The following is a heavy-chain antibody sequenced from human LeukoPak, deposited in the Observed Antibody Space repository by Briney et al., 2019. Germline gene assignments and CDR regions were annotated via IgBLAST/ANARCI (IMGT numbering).Heavy chain of an antibody. CDR1: GFTFDDYG. D-gene: IGHD6-19*01. CDR3: AKDISQARRVGVAADYYYYMDV. CDR2: MSWNGFNI. V-gene: IGHV3-9*01. Sequence: GRSLRLSCEASGFTFDDYGMHWVRHAPGKGLEWVSGMSWNGFNIGYAASVKGRFTISRDNAKNSLYLQMDSLRPEDTALYYCAKDISQARRVGVAADYYYYMDVWGKGTTVTVSS. J-gene: IGHJ6*03.